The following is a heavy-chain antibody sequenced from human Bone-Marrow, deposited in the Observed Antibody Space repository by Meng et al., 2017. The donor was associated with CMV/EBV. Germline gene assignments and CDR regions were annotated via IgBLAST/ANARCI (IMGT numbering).Heavy chain of an antibody. Sequence: GESLKISCAASGFTFSSYAMSWVRQAPGKGLEWISWISYITSDGSTYYADSVKGRFTISRDNAKNTLYLQMNSLRAEDTAVYYCARAVAGDIDYWGQGTLVTVSS. CDR3: ARAVAGDIDY. CDR1: GFTFSSYA. CDR2: ISYITSDGST. V-gene: IGHV3-48*04. D-gene: IGHD6-19*01. J-gene: IGHJ4*02.